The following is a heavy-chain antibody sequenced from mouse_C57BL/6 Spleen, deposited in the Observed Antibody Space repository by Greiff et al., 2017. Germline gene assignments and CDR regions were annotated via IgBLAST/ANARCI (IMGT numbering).Heavy chain of an antibody. Sequence: VQLQQSGPELVKPGASVKISCKASGYAFSSSWMNWVKQRPGKGLEWIGRIYPGDGGTNYNGKLKGKATLTADKSSSTAYMQLSSLTSEDSAGYFCARDYDYDGFDYWGQGTTLTVSS. J-gene: IGHJ2*01. CDR2: IYPGDGGT. V-gene: IGHV1-82*01. D-gene: IGHD2-4*01. CDR3: ARDYDYDGFDY. CDR1: GYAFSSSW.